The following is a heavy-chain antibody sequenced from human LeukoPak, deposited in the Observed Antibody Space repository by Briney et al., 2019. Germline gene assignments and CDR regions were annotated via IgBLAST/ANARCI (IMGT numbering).Heavy chain of an antibody. Sequence: ASVKVSCKASGYTFTNYYIHWVRKAPGQGLELMGWINSNRGGTNYAQKFQGRVIMTRDTSISTAYMELRSVRSDDTAVYYCARDHGDDAFDIWGPGTMVTVSS. D-gene: IGHD3-3*01. J-gene: IGHJ3*02. CDR3: ARDHGDDAFDI. V-gene: IGHV1-2*02. CDR2: INSNRGGT. CDR1: GYTFTNYY.